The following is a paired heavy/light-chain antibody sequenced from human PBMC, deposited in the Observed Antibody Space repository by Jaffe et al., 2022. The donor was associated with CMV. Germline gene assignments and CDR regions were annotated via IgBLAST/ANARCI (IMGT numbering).Heavy chain of an antibody. D-gene: IGHD3-9*01. CDR3: AKESDILTRPGGPFDY. V-gene: IGHV3-21*01. Sequence: EVQLVESGGGLVKPGGSLRLSCAASGFTFSSYSMNWVRQAPGKGLEWVSSISRSGSYLYYADSVKGRFTIARDNAKNALYLQMNSLRAEDTAVYYCAKESDILTRPGGPFDYWGQGTLVTVSS. CDR2: ISRSGSYL. CDR1: GFTFSSYS. J-gene: IGHJ4*02.
Light chain of an antibody. CDR2: LNSDGSH. Sequence: QLVLTQSPSASASLGASVKLTCTLSSGHSNYAVAWHQQQPKKGPRYLMQLNSDGSHSKGDGIPDRFSGSSSGAERYLTISSLQSEDEADYYCHTWGTGFGVFGGGTKLTVL. CDR1: SGHSNYA. CDR3: HTWGTGFGV. V-gene: IGLV4-69*01. J-gene: IGLJ3*02.